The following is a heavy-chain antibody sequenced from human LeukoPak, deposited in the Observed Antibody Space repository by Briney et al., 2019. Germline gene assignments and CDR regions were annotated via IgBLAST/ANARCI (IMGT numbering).Heavy chain of an antibody. CDR2: IDNGYRT. CDR3: ARTVVSGTSDYFDY. Sequence: GGSLRLSCAASEFTVSSNYMSWVRQAPGKGLEWVSIIDNGYRTYYADSVKGRFTISRDNSKNTLYLQINSLRAEDTAVYYCARTVVSGTSDYFDYWGQGTLVTVSS. J-gene: IGHJ4*02. CDR1: EFTVSSNY. D-gene: IGHD2-21*01. V-gene: IGHV3-53*01.